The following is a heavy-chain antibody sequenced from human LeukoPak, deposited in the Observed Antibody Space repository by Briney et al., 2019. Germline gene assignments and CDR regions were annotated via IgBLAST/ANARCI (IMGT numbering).Heavy chain of an antibody. D-gene: IGHD3-9*01. CDR3: ATEDFDSFDAFDI. CDR2: IKQDGSEN. V-gene: IGHV3-7*01. J-gene: IGHJ3*02. Sequence: PGGSLRLSCAASGFTFSSYWMSWVRQAPGKGLEWVANIKQDGSENYYVDSVKGRFTISRDNAKNSLYLQMNSLRAEDTAVYYCATEDFDSFDAFDIWGQGTMVTVSS. CDR1: GFTFSSYW.